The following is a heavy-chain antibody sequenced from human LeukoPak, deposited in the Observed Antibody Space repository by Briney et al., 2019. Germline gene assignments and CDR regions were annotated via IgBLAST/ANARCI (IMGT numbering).Heavy chain of an antibody. CDR2: IIPIFGTA. CDR3: ARVSMITFGGVILYFDY. J-gene: IGHJ4*02. Sequence: GASVKVSCKASGGTFSSYAISWVRQDPGQGLEWMGGIIPIFGTANYAQKFQGRVTITADESTSTAYMELSSLRSEDTAVYYCARVSMITFGGVILYFDYWGQGTLVTVSS. D-gene: IGHD3-16*01. CDR1: GGTFSSYA. V-gene: IGHV1-69*13.